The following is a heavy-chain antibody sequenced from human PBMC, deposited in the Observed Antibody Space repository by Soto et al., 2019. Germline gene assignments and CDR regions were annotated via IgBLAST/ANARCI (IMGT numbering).Heavy chain of an antibody. CDR2: IWYDGSKK. Sequence: QVQLVESGGGVVQPGRSLRLSCAATGFNFNGNGMHWVRQAPGKGLEGVSFIWYDGSKKYYADSLKGRFTISRDNSRNTLYLEMNSLRVEDTAVYYCARDDVYYDGSGRNDHYGMDVWGQGTTVTVSS. D-gene: IGHD3-10*01. CDR3: ARDDVYYDGSGRNDHYGMDV. CDR1: GFNFNGNG. V-gene: IGHV3-33*01. J-gene: IGHJ6*02.